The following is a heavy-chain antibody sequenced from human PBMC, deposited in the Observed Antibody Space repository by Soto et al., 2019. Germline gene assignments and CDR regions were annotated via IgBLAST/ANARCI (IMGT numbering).Heavy chain of an antibody. CDR2: IKQDGSEK. D-gene: IGHD4-17*01. CDR1: GFTFSSYW. V-gene: IGHV3-7*03. CDR3: ARAVTTVVTQDDYGMDV. J-gene: IGHJ6*02. Sequence: PGGSLRLSCAASGFTFSSYWMSWVRQAPGKGLEWVANIKQDGSEKYYVDSVKGRFTISRDNAKNSLYLQMNSLRAEDTAVYYCARAVTTVVTQDDYGMDVWGQGTTVTVSS.